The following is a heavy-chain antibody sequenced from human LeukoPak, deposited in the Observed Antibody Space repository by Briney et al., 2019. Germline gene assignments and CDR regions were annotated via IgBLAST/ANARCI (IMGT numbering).Heavy chain of an antibody. CDR3: ARHVRTWNPWGRYYYYYMDV. CDR1: GYSFTSYW. D-gene: IGHD1-1*01. CDR2: IYPGDSDT. Sequence: GESLKISCKGSGYSFTSYWIGWVRQMPGKGLEWMGIIYPGDSDTRYSPSFQGQVTISADKSISTAYLQWSSLKASDTAMYYCARHVRTWNPWGRYYYYYMDVWGKGTTVTVSS. V-gene: IGHV5-51*01. J-gene: IGHJ6*03.